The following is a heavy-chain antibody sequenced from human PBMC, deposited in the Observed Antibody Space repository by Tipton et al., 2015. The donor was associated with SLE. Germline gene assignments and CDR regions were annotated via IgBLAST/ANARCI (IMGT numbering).Heavy chain of an antibody. D-gene: IGHD7-27*01. CDR1: GGSIRSYY. Sequence: TLSLTCTVSGGSIRSYYWSWIRQPPGKGLEWIGYVYYLGSTNYNPSLKSRVTISVDTSKNQFSLNLSSVTAADTAVYYCARGGLGSDLRGSIYLGLWGQGALVTVSS. CDR2: VYYLGST. J-gene: IGHJ1*01. V-gene: IGHV4-59*13. CDR3: ARGGLGSDLRGSIYLGL.